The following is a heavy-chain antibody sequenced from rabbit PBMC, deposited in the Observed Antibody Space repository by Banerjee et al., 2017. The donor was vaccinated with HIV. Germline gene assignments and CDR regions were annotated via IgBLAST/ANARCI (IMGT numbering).Heavy chain of an antibody. Sequence: QSLEESGGDLVKPGASLTLTCTAPGFYLSSYYYMCWVRQAPGKGLEWIAGIYAGSSASIYYASWAKGRFTISKTSSTTVTLQMTSLTAADTATYFCARKDAGYGGYGSFNLWGPGTLVTV. V-gene: IGHV1S40*01. D-gene: IGHD7-1*01. CDR3: ARKDAGYGGYGSFNL. CDR2: IYAGSSASI. CDR1: GFYLSSYYY. J-gene: IGHJ4*01.